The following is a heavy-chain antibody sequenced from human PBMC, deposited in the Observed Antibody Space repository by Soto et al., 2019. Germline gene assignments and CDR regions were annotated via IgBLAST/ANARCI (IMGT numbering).Heavy chain of an antibody. V-gene: IGHV4-59*01. D-gene: IGHD3-16*02. J-gene: IGHJ3*02. CDR1: GGSISSYY. Sequence: SETLSLTCTVSGGSISSYYWSWIRQPPGKGLEWIGYIYYSGSTNYNPSLKSRVTISVDTSKNQFSLKLSSVTAAGTAVYYCARGSYRLGAFDIWGQGTMVTVSS. CDR2: IYYSGST. CDR3: ARGSYRLGAFDI.